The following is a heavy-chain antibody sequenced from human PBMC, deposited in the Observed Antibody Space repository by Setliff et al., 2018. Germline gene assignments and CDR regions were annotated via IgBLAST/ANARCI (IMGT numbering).Heavy chain of an antibody. CDR2: ISPNSIWI. CDR3: ARSPANGGHDAFDI. CDR1: GVTFTTYS. Sequence: GGSLRLSCAPSGVTFTTYSMHWVRQAPGKGLEWVSSISPNSIWIYYADSVKGRFTISRDNAKKSLYLQMNSLGAEDTAVYYCARSPANGGHDAFDIWGQGTMVTVSS. J-gene: IGHJ3*02. D-gene: IGHD6-25*01. V-gene: IGHV3-21*01.